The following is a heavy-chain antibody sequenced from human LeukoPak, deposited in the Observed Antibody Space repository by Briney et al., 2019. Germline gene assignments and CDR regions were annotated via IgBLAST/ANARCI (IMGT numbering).Heavy chain of an antibody. CDR2: INHSGST. Sequence: SETLSLTCAVYGGSFSGYYWSWIRQPPGKGLEWIGEINHSGSTNYNPSLKSRVTISVDTSKNQFSLKLSSVTAADTAVYYCARDGWFGENWFDPWGQGTLVTVSS. V-gene: IGHV4-34*01. CDR3: ARDGWFGENWFDP. CDR1: GGSFSGYY. J-gene: IGHJ5*02. D-gene: IGHD3-10*01.